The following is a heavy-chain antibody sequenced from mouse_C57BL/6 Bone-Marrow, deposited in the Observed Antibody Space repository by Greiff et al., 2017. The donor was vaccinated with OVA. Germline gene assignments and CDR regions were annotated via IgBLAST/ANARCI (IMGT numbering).Heavy chain of an antibody. CDR2: IYPGNSDT. V-gene: IGHV1-5*01. D-gene: IGHD2-2*01. Sequence: EVQLQQSGTVLARPGASVKMSCKTSGYTFTSYWMHGVKQRPGQGLEWIGAIYPGNSDTSYNQKFKGKAKMTAVTSASTAYMEHSGLTNEDSAVYYCTRCGGYDWPMDYWGQGTSVTVSS. CDR1: GYTFTSYW. J-gene: IGHJ4*01. CDR3: TRCGGYDWPMDY.